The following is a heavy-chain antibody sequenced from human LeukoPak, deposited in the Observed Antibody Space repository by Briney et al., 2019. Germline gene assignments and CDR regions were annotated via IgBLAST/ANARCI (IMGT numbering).Heavy chain of an antibody. Sequence: ASVKVSCKVSGYTLTELSMHWVRQAPGKGLEWMGGFDPEDGETIYAQKFQGRVTMTEDTSTDTAYMELSSLRSEDTAVYYCAREFGLLPNILAWYYYYYMDVWGKGTTVTVSS. J-gene: IGHJ6*03. D-gene: IGHD2-15*01. CDR2: FDPEDGET. V-gene: IGHV1-24*01. CDR1: GYTLTELS. CDR3: AREFGLLPNILAWYYYYYMDV.